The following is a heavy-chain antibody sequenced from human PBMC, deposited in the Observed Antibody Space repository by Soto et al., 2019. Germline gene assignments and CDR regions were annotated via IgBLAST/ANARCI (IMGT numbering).Heavy chain of an antibody. CDR1: GYTFTSYG. D-gene: IGHD3-10*01. CDR3: ARGYGSGSYFLLYYYYMDA. V-gene: IGHV1-18*01. J-gene: IGHJ6*03. Sequence: QVQLVQSGAEVKKPGASVKVSCKASGYTFTSYGISWVRQAPGQGLEWMGWISAYNGNTNYAQKLQGRVTMTTDTSTSTAYIELSSLRSDDTAVYYCARGYGSGSYFLLYYYYMDAWGKGTTVTVSS. CDR2: ISAYNGNT.